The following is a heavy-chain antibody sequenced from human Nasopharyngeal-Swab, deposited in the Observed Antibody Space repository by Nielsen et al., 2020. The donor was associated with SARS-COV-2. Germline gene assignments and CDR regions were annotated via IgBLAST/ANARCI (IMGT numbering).Heavy chain of an antibody. CDR2: INQDGSEK. D-gene: IGHD2-2*01. J-gene: IGHJ6*02. V-gene: IGHV3-7*01. Sequence: GGSLRLSCAASGFTFSSYWMSWVRQAPGKGLEWVANINQDGSEKYYVDSVKGRFTISRDNAKNSLYLQMNSLRAEDTAVYYCARDRGYCSSTSCYVGSYYYYGMDVWGQGTTVTVSS. CDR3: ARDRGYCSSTSCYVGSYYYYGMDV. CDR1: GFTFSSYW.